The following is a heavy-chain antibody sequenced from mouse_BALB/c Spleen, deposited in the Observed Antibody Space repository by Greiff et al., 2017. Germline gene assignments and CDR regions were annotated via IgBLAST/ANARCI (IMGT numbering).Heavy chain of an antibody. CDR1: GYTFTSYW. CDR2: INPSTGYT. CDR3: ARSNGPHAMDY. J-gene: IGHJ4*01. Sequence: VQLQQSGAELAKPGASVKMSCKASGYTFTSYWTHWVKQRPGQGLEWIGYINPSTGYTEYNQKFKDKATLTADKSSSTAYMQLSSLTSEDSAVYYCARSNGPHAMDYWGQGTSVTVSS. D-gene: IGHD1-2*01. V-gene: IGHV1-7*01.